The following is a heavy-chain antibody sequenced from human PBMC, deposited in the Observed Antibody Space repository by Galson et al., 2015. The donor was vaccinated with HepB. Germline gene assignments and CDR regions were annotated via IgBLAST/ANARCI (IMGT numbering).Heavy chain of an antibody. Sequence: QSGAEVKKPGESLKISCKGSGYSFTSYWIAWVRQMPGKGLEWMGIIYPGDSVTIYSPSFQGQVTISADKSITTAYLQWSSLKASDTAIYYCARVHSYGLDQYYGMDVWGQGTTVTVSS. CDR2: IYPGDSVT. V-gene: IGHV5-51*01. D-gene: IGHD3-16*01. CDR3: ARVHSYGLDQYYGMDV. CDR1: GYSFTSYW. J-gene: IGHJ6*02.